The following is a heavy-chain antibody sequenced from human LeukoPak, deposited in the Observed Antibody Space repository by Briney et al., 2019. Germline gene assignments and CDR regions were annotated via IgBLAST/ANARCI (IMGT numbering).Heavy chain of an antibody. CDR3: AKGAVESLDYYFYMEV. Sequence: GGSLRLSCAASGFTFSSYWMSWVRQAPGKGLEWVANINQDGGEKYYVDSVKGRFIISRDNSKNMLYIQMNSLRAEDTAVYYCAKGAVESLDYYFYMEVWGKGTTVTVSS. CDR2: INQDGGEK. J-gene: IGHJ6*03. D-gene: IGHD1-1*01. V-gene: IGHV3-7*03. CDR1: GFTFSSYW.